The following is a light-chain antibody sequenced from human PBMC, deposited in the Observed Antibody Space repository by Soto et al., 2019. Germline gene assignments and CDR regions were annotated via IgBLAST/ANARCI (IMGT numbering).Light chain of an antibody. V-gene: IGKV3-20*01. Sequence: EIVLTLFPATLSLSPGDGATLSCRASQSVSLSLAWYQQKPGQAPRLLIYETSSRATGIPDRFSGSGSGTDFTLTVSRLEPEDFAVYFCQQYGSYPLTFGGGTKVDIK. CDR1: QSVSLS. CDR3: QQYGSYPLT. CDR2: ETS. J-gene: IGKJ4*01.